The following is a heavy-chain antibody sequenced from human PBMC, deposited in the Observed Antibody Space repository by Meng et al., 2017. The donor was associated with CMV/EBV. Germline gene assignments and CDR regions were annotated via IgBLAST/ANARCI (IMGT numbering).Heavy chain of an antibody. CDR2: IDWDDDK. CDR3: ARSKYCSSTSCYPLDY. V-gene: IGHV2-70*20. D-gene: IGHD2-2*01. J-gene: IGHJ4*02. CDR1: TFSSYW. Sequence: TFSSYWMSWVRQPPGKALEWLALIDWDDDKYYSTSLKTRLTISKDTSKNQVVLTMTNMDPVDTATYYCARSKYCSSTSCYPLDYWGQGTLVTVSS.